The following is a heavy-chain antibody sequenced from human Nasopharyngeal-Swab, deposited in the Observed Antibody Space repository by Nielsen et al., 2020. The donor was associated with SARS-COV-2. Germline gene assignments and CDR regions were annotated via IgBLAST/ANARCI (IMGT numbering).Heavy chain of an antibody. Sequence: GRQAPGKGLEWVSAIYSGGSTYYADSVKGRFTISRDNSKNTLYLQMNSLRAEDTAVYYCARDQYGDYGDYWGQGTLVTVSS. CDR2: IYSGGST. D-gene: IGHD4-17*01. J-gene: IGHJ4*02. V-gene: IGHV3-53*01. CDR3: ARDQYGDYGDY.